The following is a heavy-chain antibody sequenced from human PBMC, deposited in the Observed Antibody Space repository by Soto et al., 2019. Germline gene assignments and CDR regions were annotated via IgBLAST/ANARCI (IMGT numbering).Heavy chain of an antibody. Sequence: LRLSCAASGFTFSSYWMSWVRQAPGRGLEYVSAISSSGGSAYYANSVKGRFTISRDNSKNTLFLQMGSLRAEDMAVYYCARAPSYYGSARYYFDYWGQGALVTVSS. D-gene: IGHD3-10*01. J-gene: IGHJ4*02. V-gene: IGHV3-64*01. CDR3: ARAPSYYGSARYYFDY. CDR2: ISSSGGSA. CDR1: GFTFSSYW.